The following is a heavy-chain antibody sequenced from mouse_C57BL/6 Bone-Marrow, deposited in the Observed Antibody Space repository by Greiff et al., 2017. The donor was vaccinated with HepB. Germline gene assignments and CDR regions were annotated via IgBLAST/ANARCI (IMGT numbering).Heavy chain of an antibody. D-gene: IGHD1-1*01. Sequence: EVKLVESGPELVKPGASVKISCKASGYSFTGYYMHWVKQSSEKSLEWIGEINPSNGGTSYNQKFKGKATLTVDKSSSTAHMQLKSVTSEDSAFYFGAIYCSSYAMDYWGQGTSVTVSS. CDR2: INPSNGGT. J-gene: IGHJ4*01. CDR3: AIYCSSYAMDY. CDR1: GYSFTGYY. V-gene: IGHV1-43*01.